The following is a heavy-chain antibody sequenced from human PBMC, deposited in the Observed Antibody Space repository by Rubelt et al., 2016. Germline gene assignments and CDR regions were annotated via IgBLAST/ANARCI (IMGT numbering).Heavy chain of an antibody. CDR3: ARDPLPVRGVIMTPTH. V-gene: IGHV1-18*01. CDR1: GYTFTSYG. J-gene: IGHJ4*02. CDR2: ISAYNGNT. Sequence: QVQLVQSGAEVKKPGASVKVSCKASGYTFTSYGISWVRQAPGQGLEWMGWISAYNGNTNYAQKLQGRGTMTTATSTGTADMELRSLRSDDTAVYYCARDPLPVRGVIMTPTHWGQGTLVTVSS. D-gene: IGHD3-10*01.